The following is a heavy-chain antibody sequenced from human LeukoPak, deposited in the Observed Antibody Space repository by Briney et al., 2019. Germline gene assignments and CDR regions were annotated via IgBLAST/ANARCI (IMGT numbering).Heavy chain of an antibody. V-gene: IGHV3-23*01. CDR1: GFTFSSYA. CDR2: ISGSGGST. J-gene: IGHJ4*02. D-gene: IGHD3-10*01. Sequence: GGSLRLSCAASGFTFSSYAMSWVRQAPGKGLEWVSAISGSGGSTYYADSVKGRFTISRDNSKNTLYLQMNSLRAEDTAVYYCATDLMVRGVIPAIDSYWGQGALVTVSS. CDR3: ATDLMVRGVIPAIDSY.